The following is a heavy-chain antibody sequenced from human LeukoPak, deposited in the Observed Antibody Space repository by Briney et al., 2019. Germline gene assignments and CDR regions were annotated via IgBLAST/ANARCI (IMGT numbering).Heavy chain of an antibody. CDR2: ISSSTSYI. Sequence: PGGSLRLSCAASGFTFSIYNMNWVRQAPGEGLEWVSSISSSTSYIYYADSVKGRFTISRDNTKNSLYLQMKSMRAEDKAVYYCARDLLGYNYHYMVVWGKGSTVTVSS. V-gene: IGHV3-21*01. D-gene: IGHD3-16*02. J-gene: IGHJ6*03. CDR1: GFTFSIYN. CDR3: ARDLLGYNYHYMVV.